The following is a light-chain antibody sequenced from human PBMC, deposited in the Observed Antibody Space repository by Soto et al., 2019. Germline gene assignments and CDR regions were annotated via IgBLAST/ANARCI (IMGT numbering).Light chain of an antibody. V-gene: IGKV3-11*01. J-gene: IGKJ1*01. CDR3: QHYGSSRT. CDR1: QNVDNY. CDR2: DAS. Sequence: EVVLTQSPATLSLSPGGSATLSCRASQNVDNYLAWYQQKPGQAPRLLIYDASNRATGIPARFSGSGSGPDFTLTISRLEPEDFAVYFCQHYGSSRTFGQGTKVDIK.